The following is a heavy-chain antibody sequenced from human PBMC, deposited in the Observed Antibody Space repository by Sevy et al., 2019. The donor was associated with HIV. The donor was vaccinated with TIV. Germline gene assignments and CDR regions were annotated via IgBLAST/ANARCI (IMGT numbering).Heavy chain of an antibody. CDR2: INPISGAT. J-gene: IGHJ6*02. CDR1: GYTFSDSGYY. Sequence: ASVKVSCKASGYTFSDSGYYVHWVRQAPGQALEWMGWINPISGATNYAQKFQGRVTMTRDTSVSTANMELSRLTSDDTAVYYCARESYDFWTGPVDYDYGMDVWGQGTTVTVSS. V-gene: IGHV1-2*02. D-gene: IGHD3-3*01. CDR3: ARESYDFWTGPVDYDYGMDV.